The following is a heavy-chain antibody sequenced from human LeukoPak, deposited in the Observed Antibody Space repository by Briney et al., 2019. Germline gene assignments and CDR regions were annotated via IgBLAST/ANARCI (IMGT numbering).Heavy chain of an antibody. Sequence: ASVKVSCKASGYTFTGYYMHWVRQAPGQGLEWMGWINPNSGGTNYAQKFQGRVTMTRDTSISTAYMELSRLRSDDTAVYYCARPIQLWSHDAFDIWGQGTMVTVSS. CDR2: INPNSGGT. V-gene: IGHV1-2*02. D-gene: IGHD5-18*01. CDR3: ARPIQLWSHDAFDI. CDR1: GYTFTGYY. J-gene: IGHJ3*02.